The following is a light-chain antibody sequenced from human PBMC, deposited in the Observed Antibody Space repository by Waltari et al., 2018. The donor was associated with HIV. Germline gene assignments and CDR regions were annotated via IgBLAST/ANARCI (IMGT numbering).Light chain of an antibody. J-gene: IGLJ2*01. Sequence: QSVLTQPPSVSGVPGQTVTISCTGTSSNIGEPRYGAHWYQHLPGTAPKLLISDNNNRPSGVPARFSGFKSGASASLVITGVQAEDEADYYCQSYDRNLPGIVFGGGTKLTV. CDR3: QSYDRNLPGIV. CDR2: DNN. V-gene: IGLV1-40*01. CDR1: SSNIGEPRYG.